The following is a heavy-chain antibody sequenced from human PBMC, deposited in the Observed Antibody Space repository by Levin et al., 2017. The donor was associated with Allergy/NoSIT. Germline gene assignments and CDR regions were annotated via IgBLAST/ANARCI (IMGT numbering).Heavy chain of an antibody. V-gene: IGHV3-21*01. Sequence: GESLKISCAASGFTFSGYTLNWVHQAPGKGLEWVSSISSSSTYIYYAASLKGRFTISRDDAKNSLSLQMNSLRVEDTAVYYCASDGSYDTLDIWGQGTMVTVSS. CDR3: ASDGSYDTLDI. J-gene: IGHJ3*02. CDR2: ISSSSTYI. CDR1: GFTFSGYT. D-gene: IGHD6-6*01.